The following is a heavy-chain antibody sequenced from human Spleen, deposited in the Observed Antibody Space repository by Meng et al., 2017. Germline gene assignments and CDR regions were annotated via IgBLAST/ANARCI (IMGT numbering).Heavy chain of an antibody. CDR3: ARGPTTMAHDFDY. D-gene: IGHD4-11*01. J-gene: IGHJ4*02. CDR2: INHSGST. CDR1: GGSFSGYY. V-gene: IGHV4-34*01. Sequence: LQQWGAGLLKPSQTLSLTCAVYGGSFSGYYWSWIRQPPGKGLEWIGEINHSGSTNYNPSLKSRVTISVDTSQNNLSLKLSSVTAADSAVYYCARGPTTMAHDFDYWGQGTLVTVSS.